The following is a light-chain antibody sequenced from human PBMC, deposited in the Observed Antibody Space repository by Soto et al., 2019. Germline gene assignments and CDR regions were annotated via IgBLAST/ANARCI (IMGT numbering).Light chain of an antibody. CDR1: SSDVGGYNY. Sequence: QSALSQPRSVSGSPGQSVTISCTGTSSDVGGYNYVSWYQQHPGKVPKLVIYDVSKRPSGVPDRFSGSKSGNTASLTISGLQAEDEADYYCCSYAGTFGGGTKVTVL. CDR2: DVS. J-gene: IGLJ2*01. CDR3: CSYAGT. V-gene: IGLV2-11*01.